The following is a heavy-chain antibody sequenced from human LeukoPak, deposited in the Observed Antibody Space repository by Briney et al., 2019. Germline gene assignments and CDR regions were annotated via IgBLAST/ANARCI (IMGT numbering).Heavy chain of an antibody. Sequence: ASVKVSCKASGYTFTGYYMHWVRQAPGQGLEWMGWINPNSGGTNYAQKFQGWVTMTRDTPISTAYMELSRLRSDDTAVYYCARDHYFAYDSSGYSSHYYYGMDVWGQGTTVTVSS. CDR1: GYTFTGYY. CDR2: INPNSGGT. CDR3: ARDHYFAYDSSGYSSHYYYGMDV. V-gene: IGHV1-2*04. J-gene: IGHJ6*02. D-gene: IGHD3-22*01.